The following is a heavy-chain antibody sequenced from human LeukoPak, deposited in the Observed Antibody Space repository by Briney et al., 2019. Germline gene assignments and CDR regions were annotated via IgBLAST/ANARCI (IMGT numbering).Heavy chain of an antibody. V-gene: IGHV1-69*13. J-gene: IGHJ3*02. Sequence: SVKVPCKASGYTFTSYGISWVRQAPGQGLEWMGGIIPIFGTANYAQKFQGRVTITADESTSTAYMELSSLRSEDTAVYYCARESSEMSDAFDIWGQGTMVTVSS. CDR2: IIPIFGTA. D-gene: IGHD5-24*01. CDR3: ARESSEMSDAFDI. CDR1: GYTFTSYG.